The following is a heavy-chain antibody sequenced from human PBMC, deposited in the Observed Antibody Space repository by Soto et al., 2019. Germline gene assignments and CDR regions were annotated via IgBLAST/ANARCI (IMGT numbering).Heavy chain of an antibody. Sequence: GGSLRLSCAASGFTFSSYDMHWVRQATGKGLEWVSAIGTAGDTYYPGSVKGRFTISRENAKNSLYLQMNSLRAGDTAVYYCARAARPGYYYYYGMDVWGQGTKVTVSS. J-gene: IGHJ6*02. D-gene: IGHD6-6*01. V-gene: IGHV3-13*01. CDR2: IGTAGDT. CDR3: ARAARPGYYYYYGMDV. CDR1: GFTFSSYD.